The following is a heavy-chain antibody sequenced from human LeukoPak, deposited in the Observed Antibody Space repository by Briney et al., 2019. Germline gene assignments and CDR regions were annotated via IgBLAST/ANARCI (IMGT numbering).Heavy chain of an antibody. CDR2: MNPNSGRT. Sequence: ASVKVSCKASRYTFSSYDINWVREAAGQGLEWMGWMNPNSGRTGFAQKFQGRLTMTRDTSISTAYMELSSLRSEDTAVYYCARLSQTPDYYSSGGYYYLGYWGQGTPVTVSS. J-gene: IGHJ4*02. CDR3: ARLSQTPDYYSSGGYYYLGY. V-gene: IGHV1-8*01. CDR1: RYTFSSYD. D-gene: IGHD3-22*01.